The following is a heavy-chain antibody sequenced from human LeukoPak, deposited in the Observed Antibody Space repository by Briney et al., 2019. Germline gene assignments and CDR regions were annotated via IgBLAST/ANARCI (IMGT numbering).Heavy chain of an antibody. CDR3: ASSSYYYDSSGYLIDY. Sequence: PGGSLRLSCAASGFTFSSYSMNWVRQAPGKGLEWVSYISRSGSTIYYVDSVKGRFTISRDNAKNSLYLQMNSLRAEDTAVYYCASSSYYYDSSGYLIDYWGQGTLVAVSS. CDR2: ISRSGSTI. CDR1: GFTFSSYS. V-gene: IGHV3-48*04. D-gene: IGHD3-22*01. J-gene: IGHJ4*02.